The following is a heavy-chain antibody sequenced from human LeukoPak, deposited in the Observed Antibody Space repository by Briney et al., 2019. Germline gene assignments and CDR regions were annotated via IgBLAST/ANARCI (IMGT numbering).Heavy chain of an antibody. D-gene: IGHD2-8*01. Sequence: PGGSLRLSCAVSGFTVSSNYMSWVRQPPGKGLEWVSVIYSGGSTYYADSMKGRFTTSRHDSRDTLYLQMNSLRVEDTAVYYCTRDLSGVNPFDYWGQGTLVTVSS. J-gene: IGHJ4*02. CDR1: GFTVSSNY. CDR3: TRDLSGVNPFDY. V-gene: IGHV3-53*04. CDR2: IYSGGST.